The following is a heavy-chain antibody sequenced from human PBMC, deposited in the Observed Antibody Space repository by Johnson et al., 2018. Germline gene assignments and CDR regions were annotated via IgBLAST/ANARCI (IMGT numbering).Heavy chain of an antibody. D-gene: IGHD2-2*01. V-gene: IGHV3-30*18. CDR1: GFIFSNFA. CDR2: ISYDGNDK. CDR3: AKDRRYSTSVGFMDV. Sequence: QVQLVQSGGGVVQPGRSLRLSCGASGFIFSNFAMHWVRQAPGKGLEWVALISYDGNDKHYADSVKGRFTVSRDNSKNTVYLQMNSLRTEDTALYYCAKDRRYSTSVGFMDVWGKGTKVTVS. J-gene: IGHJ6*03.